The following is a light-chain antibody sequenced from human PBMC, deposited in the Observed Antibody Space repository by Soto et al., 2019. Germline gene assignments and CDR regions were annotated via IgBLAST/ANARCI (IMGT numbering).Light chain of an antibody. CDR1: QSVSSN. J-gene: IGKJ3*01. CDR3: QQYNNWPFT. Sequence: EIVMTQSPATLSVSPGERATLSCRASQSVSSNLAWYQQKPGQAPRLLIYVASTRATGIPARFSGSGSGTEFTLTISSLQSEDFAVYYCQQYNNWPFTFGRGTKVDIK. V-gene: IGKV3D-15*01. CDR2: VAS.